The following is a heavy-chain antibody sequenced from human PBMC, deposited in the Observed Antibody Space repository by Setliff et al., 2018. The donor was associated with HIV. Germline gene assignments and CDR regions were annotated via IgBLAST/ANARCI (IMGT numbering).Heavy chain of an antibody. CDR3: AKDGISGGAYPPYYFDY. D-gene: IGHD2-15*01. CDR1: GFTSGFTFTNYW. V-gene: IGHV3-7*01. CDR2: INQNGREK. Sequence: PGGSLRLSCAASGFTSGFTFTNYWMSWVRQAPGKGLEWVANINQNGREKYYVDSVKGRFTISRDNAKDSLYLQMNSLRGEDTAVYYCAKDGISGGAYPPYYFDYWGQGTLVTVSS. J-gene: IGHJ4*02.